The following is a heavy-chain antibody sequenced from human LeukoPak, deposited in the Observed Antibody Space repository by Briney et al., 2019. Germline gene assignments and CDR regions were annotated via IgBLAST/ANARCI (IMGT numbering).Heavy chain of an antibody. CDR3: AKSGYSSSWYPRY. CDR1: GGSFSGYY. J-gene: IGHJ4*02. V-gene: IGHV4-34*01. D-gene: IGHD6-13*01. CDR2: INHSGST. Sequence: NPSETLSLTCAVYGGSFSGYYWSWIRQPPGKGLEWIGEINHSGSTNYNPSLKSRVTISVDTSKNQFPLKLSSVTAADTAVYYCAKSGYSSSWYPRYWGQGTLVTVSS.